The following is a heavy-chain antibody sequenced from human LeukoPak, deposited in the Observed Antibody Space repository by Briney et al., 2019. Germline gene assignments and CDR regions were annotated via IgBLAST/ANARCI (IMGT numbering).Heavy chain of an antibody. V-gene: IGHV4-59*01. CDR2: IYYSGST. CDR3: ARVRFWAMVN. CDR1: GGSISSYY. Sequence: SETLSLTCTVSGGSISSYYWSWIRQPPGKGLEWIGYIYYSGSTNYNPSLKSRVTISVDTSKNQFSLKLSSVTAADTAVYYCARVRFWAMVNWGQGTLVTVSS. D-gene: IGHD5-18*01. J-gene: IGHJ4*02.